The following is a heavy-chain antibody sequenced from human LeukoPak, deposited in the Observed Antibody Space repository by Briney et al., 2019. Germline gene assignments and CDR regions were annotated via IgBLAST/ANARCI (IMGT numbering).Heavy chain of an antibody. D-gene: IGHD3-10*01. CDR3: ARDLGSGRPYYYYMDV. J-gene: IGHJ6*03. CDR2: IYSGGST. CDR1: GFTFSSNY. V-gene: IGHV3-66*01. Sequence: GGSLRLSCAASGFTFSSNYMSWVRQAPGKGLEWVSVIYSGGSTYYADSVKGRFTISRDNSKNTLYLQMNSLRAEDTAVYYCARDLGSGRPYYYYMDVWGKGTTVTISS.